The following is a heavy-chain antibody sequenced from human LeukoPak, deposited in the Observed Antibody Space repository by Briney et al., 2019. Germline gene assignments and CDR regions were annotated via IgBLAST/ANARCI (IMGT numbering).Heavy chain of an antibody. CDR1: GGSISSGGYY. Sequence: PSQTLSLTCTVSGGSISSGGYYWSWIRQHPGKGLEWIGYIYYSGSTYYNPSLKSRVTISVDTSKNQSSLKLSSVTAADTAVYYCVVGALRGWFDPWGQGTLVTVSS. CDR3: VVGALRGWFDP. CDR2: IYYSGST. D-gene: IGHD1-26*01. J-gene: IGHJ5*02. V-gene: IGHV4-31*03.